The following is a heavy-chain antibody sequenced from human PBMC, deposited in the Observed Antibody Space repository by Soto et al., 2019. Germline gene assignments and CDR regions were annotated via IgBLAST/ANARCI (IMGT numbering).Heavy chain of an antibody. CDR1: GGTFSSYT. Sequence: QVQLVQSGAEVKKPGSSVKVSCKASGGTFSSYTISWVRQAPGQGLEWMGRIIPILGIANYAQKFQGRVTITADKSTSTDYMGLRSLRYEHKAVYYCASGQGGAYCGCDCYCLALGAFDIWGQGTMV. CDR3: ASGQGGAYCGCDCYCLALGAFDI. CDR2: IIPILGIA. D-gene: IGHD2-21*02. J-gene: IGHJ3*02. V-gene: IGHV1-69*02.